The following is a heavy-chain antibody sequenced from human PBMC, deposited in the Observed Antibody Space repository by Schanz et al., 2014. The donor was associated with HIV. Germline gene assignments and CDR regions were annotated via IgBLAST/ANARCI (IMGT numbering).Heavy chain of an antibody. CDR3: ARDLHDDGDARTDY. Sequence: QMHLVESGGGVVQPGRSLRLSCAASGFSFDNYGMHWVRQAPGKGLEWVAVISYDGTNKKYEDSVKGRLTISRDNAKNSLHLQMSRLGAEDTAVYCCARDLHDDGDARTDYWGQGILVTVSS. CDR2: ISYDGTNK. D-gene: IGHD4-17*01. V-gene: IGHV3-30*03. J-gene: IGHJ4*02. CDR1: GFSFDNYG.